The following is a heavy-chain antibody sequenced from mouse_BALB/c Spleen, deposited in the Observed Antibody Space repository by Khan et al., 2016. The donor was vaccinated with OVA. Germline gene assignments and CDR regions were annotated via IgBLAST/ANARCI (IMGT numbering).Heavy chain of an antibody. D-gene: IGHD1-1*01. CDR2: ISSGGST. CDR3: ARGPYYGSSPCYFDY. V-gene: IGHV5-6-5*01. J-gene: IGHJ2*01. Sequence: EVELVESGGGLVKPGGSLKLSCAASGFTFSSYDMSWVRQTPEKRLAWVASISSGGSTYYPDSVKGRFTISRDNVRNILSLQMSSLRFEDTAMYYCARGPYYGSSPCYFDYWGQGTTLTVSS. CDR1: GFTFSSYD.